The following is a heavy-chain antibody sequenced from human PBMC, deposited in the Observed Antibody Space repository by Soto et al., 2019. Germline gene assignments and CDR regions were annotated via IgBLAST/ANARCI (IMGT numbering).Heavy chain of an antibody. Sequence: SETLSLTCTVSGGSISSGGYYWSWIRQHPGKGLEWIGYIYYSGSTYYNPSLKSRVTISVDTSKNQFSLRLSSVTAADTAVFYCARTYYYGSGTPGWFDPWGQGTLVTVSS. J-gene: IGHJ5*02. CDR3: ARTYYYGSGTPGWFDP. V-gene: IGHV4-31*03. CDR2: IYYSGST. CDR1: GGSISSGGYY. D-gene: IGHD3-10*01.